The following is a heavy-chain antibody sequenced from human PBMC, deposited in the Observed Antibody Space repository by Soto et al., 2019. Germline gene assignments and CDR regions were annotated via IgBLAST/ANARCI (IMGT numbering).Heavy chain of an antibody. CDR1: GFTFSSYA. D-gene: IGHD6-19*01. CDR2: ISGSGGST. Sequence: GGSLRLSCAASGFTFSSYAMSWVRQAPGKGLEWVSAISGSGGSTYYADSVKGRFTISRDNSKNTLYLQMNSLRAEDTAVYYCAKDLSIAVAGTKGDFDIWCQGTMGTVTS. V-gene: IGHV3-23*01. CDR3: AKDLSIAVAGTKGDFDI. J-gene: IGHJ3*02.